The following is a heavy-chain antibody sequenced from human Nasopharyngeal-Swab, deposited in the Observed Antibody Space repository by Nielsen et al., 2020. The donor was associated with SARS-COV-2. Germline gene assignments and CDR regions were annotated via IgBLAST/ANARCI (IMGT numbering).Heavy chain of an antibody. CDR3: AREGRDGAVSS. V-gene: IGHV3-23*01. J-gene: IGHJ5*02. CDR1: GFTFSSYA. CDR2: ISGSGGST. D-gene: IGHD5-24*01. Sequence: GESLKISCAASGFTFSSYAMSWVRQAPGKGLEWVSAISGSGGSTYYADSMKGRFTISRDNAKNSLYLQMNSLSAEDTAVYFCAREGRDGAVSSWGQGTLVTVSS.